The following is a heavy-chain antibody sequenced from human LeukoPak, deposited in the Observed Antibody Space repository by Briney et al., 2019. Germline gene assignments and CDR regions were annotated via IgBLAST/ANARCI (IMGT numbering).Heavy chain of an antibody. CDR3: ARHMATGYWCFDL. V-gene: IGHV3-48*03. CDR2: ISSSGNTI. CDR1: GFTFSSYE. Sequence: GGSLRLSCAASGFTFSSYEMMWVRQAPGKGLEWVSYISSSGNTIYYADSVKGRFTISRDNAKNALYLQMNNLRAEDTAVYYCARHMATGYWCFDLWGRGTLVTVSS. D-gene: IGHD5-24*01. J-gene: IGHJ2*01.